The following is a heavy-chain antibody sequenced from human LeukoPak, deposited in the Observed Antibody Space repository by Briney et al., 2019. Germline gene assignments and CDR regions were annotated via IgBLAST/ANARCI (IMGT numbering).Heavy chain of an antibody. Sequence: SETLSLTCTVSGGSISSYYWSWIRQPPGKGLEWIGYIYYSGSTNYNPSLKSRVTISVDTSKNQFSLKLSSVTAADTSVYYCAADTSGYRIFNYWGQGTLVTVSS. J-gene: IGHJ4*02. CDR3: AADTSGYRIFNY. D-gene: IGHD3-22*01. CDR2: IYYSGST. V-gene: IGHV4-59*12. CDR1: GGSISSYY.